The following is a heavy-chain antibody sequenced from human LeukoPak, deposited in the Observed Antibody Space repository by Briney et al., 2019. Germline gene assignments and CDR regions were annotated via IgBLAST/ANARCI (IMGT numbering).Heavy chain of an antibody. CDR1: GFTFSDYY. V-gene: IGHV3-11*01. D-gene: IGHD1-26*01. Sequence: NPGGSLRLSCAASGFTFSDYYMSWIRQAPGKGLEWVSYISSSGSTIYYADSVKGRFTISRDNAKNSLYLQMNSLRAEDTAVYYCARVGSICDNWFDPWGQGTLVTVSS. CDR2: ISSSGSTI. CDR3: ARVGSICDNWFDP. J-gene: IGHJ5*02.